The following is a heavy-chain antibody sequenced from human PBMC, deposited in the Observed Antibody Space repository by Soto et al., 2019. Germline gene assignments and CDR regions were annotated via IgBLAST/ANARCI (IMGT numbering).Heavy chain of an antibody. Sequence: EVQLVESGGGLVKPGGSLRLSCAASGFTFSSYSMNWVRQAPGKGLEWVSSISNSSNYIYYADSVKGRFTISRDNAKNSLYLQMNSLRAEDTAVYYCARDRGQQLALGGWFDPWGQGSLVTVSS. CDR2: ISNSSNYI. J-gene: IGHJ5*02. CDR1: GFTFSSYS. V-gene: IGHV3-21*01. D-gene: IGHD6-13*01. CDR3: ARDRGQQLALGGWFDP.